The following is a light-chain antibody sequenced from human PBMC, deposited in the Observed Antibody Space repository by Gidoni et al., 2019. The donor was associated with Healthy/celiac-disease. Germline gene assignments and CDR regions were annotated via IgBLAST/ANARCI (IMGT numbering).Light chain of an antibody. V-gene: IGKV3-20*01. CDR1: QSVSSSN. CDR3: QHYGSSPLT. Sequence: IVLTQSPGTLSLSPGERATLACSASQSVSSSNLARYQLKPGQAPRLLFYGASRGAPVIPDRFSGSGSGTVFTLIISRLAPEESAVYYCQHYGSSPLTFGQGTQVEIK. CDR2: GAS. J-gene: IGKJ1*01.